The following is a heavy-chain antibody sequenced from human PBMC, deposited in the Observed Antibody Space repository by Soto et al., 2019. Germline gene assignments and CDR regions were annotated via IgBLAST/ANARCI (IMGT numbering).Heavy chain of an antibody. J-gene: IGHJ4*02. D-gene: IGHD5-18*01. CDR3: AKSPRMGGETA. V-gene: IGHV1-18*01. CDR2: INTYNGNT. Sequence: QVQLVQSGGEVRKPGASVKVSCKASGYTFRNYGINWVRQAPGQGLEWMAWINTYNGNTDYAQKFKDRATLTPDTPRGPATMGLRGLRSADTPAYSCAKSPRMGGETAGGQGTLVIVSS. CDR1: GYTFRNYG.